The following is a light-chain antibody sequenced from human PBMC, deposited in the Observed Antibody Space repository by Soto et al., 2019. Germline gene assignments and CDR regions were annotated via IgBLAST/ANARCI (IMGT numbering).Light chain of an antibody. V-gene: IGLV2-18*01. Sequence: QSVLTQPPSVSGSPGQSVTISCTGTSIDFVTYNRVSWYQQPPGTAPKLIIYEARNRPSGVPDRFSGSKSGNKASLTLSGLQAAEEADYNRSSNKNEKTYDFGTGTTVT. CDR3: SSNKNEKTYD. CDR2: EAR. J-gene: IGLJ1*01. CDR1: SIDFVTYNR.